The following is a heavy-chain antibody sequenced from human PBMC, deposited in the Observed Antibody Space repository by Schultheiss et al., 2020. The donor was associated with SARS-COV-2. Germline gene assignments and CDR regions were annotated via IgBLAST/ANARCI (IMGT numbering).Heavy chain of an antibody. Sequence: GGSLRLSCAASGFTFSSYWMSWVRQAPGKGLEWVANIKQDGSEKYYVDSVKGRFTISRDNAKNSLYLQMNSLRAEDTAVYYCARELGYCSSTSCYMGPYYYYYMDVWGKGTTVTVSS. J-gene: IGHJ6*03. CDR2: IKQDGSEK. CDR1: GFTFSSYW. CDR3: ARELGYCSSTSCYMGPYYYYYMDV. V-gene: IGHV3-7*05. D-gene: IGHD2-2*02.